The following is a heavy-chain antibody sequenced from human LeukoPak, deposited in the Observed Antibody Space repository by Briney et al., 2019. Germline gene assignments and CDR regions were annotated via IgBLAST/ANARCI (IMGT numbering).Heavy chain of an antibody. Sequence: PGGSLRLSCAASGFTFSDYYMSWIRQAPGKGLEWVSYISSSGSTIYYADSVKGRFTISRDNAKNSLYLQMNSLRAEDTAVYYCASRVEYSGSYSPFDYWGQGTLVTVSS. CDR3: ASRVEYSGSYSPFDY. V-gene: IGHV3-11*01. CDR2: ISSSGSTI. J-gene: IGHJ4*02. CDR1: GFTFSDYY. D-gene: IGHD1-26*01.